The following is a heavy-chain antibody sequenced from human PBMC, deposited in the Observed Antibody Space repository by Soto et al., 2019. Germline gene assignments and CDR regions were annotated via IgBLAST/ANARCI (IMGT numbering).Heavy chain of an antibody. V-gene: IGHV4-59*01. CDR1: GGSISSYY. Sequence: SETLSLTCTVSGGSISSYYWSWIRQPPGKGLEWIGYIYYSGSTNYNPSLKSRVTISVDTSKNQFSLKLSSVTAADTAVYYCARGYCSGGSCLRAVSHYYGMDVWGQGTTVTVSS. CDR2: IYYSGST. D-gene: IGHD2-15*01. CDR3: ARGYCSGGSCLRAVSHYYGMDV. J-gene: IGHJ6*02.